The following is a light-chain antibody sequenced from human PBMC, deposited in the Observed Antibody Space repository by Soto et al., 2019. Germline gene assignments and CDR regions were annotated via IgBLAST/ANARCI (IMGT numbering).Light chain of an antibody. CDR3: QSYDSSLSGLYV. CDR1: SSNIGAGYD. Sequence: CLLTQPPSVSGAPGRRVTISCTGSSSNIGAGYDVHWYQQLPGTAPKLLIYGNSNRPSGVPDRFSGSKSGTSASLAITGLQAEDEADYYCQSYDSSLSGLYVFGTGTKVTVL. J-gene: IGLJ1*01. CDR2: GNS. V-gene: IGLV1-40*01.